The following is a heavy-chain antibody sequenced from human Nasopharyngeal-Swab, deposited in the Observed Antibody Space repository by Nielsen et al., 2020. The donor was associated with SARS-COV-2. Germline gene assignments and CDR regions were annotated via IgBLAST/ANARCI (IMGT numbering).Heavy chain of an antibody. D-gene: IGHD2-21*01. CDR1: GFTFSSYA. Sequence: GESLKISCAASGFTFSSYAMSWVRQAPGKGLEWVSIISGNDNTTYYADSVKDRSTISRDNSKNTLYLQTNSLRVEDTAVYYCAKAPYLRGLDVWGQGTTVTVSS. CDR3: AKAPYLRGLDV. CDR2: ISGNDNTT. J-gene: IGHJ6*02. V-gene: IGHV3-23*01.